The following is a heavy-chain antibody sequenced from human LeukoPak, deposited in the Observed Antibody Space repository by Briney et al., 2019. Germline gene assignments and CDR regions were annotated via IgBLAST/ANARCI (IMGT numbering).Heavy chain of an antibody. CDR2: IIPIFGTA. J-gene: IGHJ6*03. D-gene: IGHD2-2*01. Sequence: SVKVSCKASGGTFSSYAISWVRQAPGQGLEWMGGIIPIFGTANYAQKFQGRVTITTDESTSTAYMVLSSLRSEDTAVYYCAGRSYCSSTSCYAWGQGYYYMDVWGKGTTVTVSS. V-gene: IGHV1-69*05. CDR3: AGRSYCSSTSCYAWGQGYYYMDV. CDR1: GGTFSSYA.